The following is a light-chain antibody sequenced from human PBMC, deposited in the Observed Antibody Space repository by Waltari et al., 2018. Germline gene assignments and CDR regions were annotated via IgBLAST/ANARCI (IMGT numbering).Light chain of an antibody. V-gene: IGKV1-6*02. CDR1: QVINKE. J-gene: IGKJ3*01. Sequence: IQMTQSPSSLSASVGDRVSVTFRASQVINKELSWYQQKPGKAPTLLIYTASSLQTGVSARFSGSGSGTDFTLTISSLQPEDFATYYCLQDYTTPFTFGPGTKLDIK. CDR2: TAS. CDR3: LQDYTTPFT.